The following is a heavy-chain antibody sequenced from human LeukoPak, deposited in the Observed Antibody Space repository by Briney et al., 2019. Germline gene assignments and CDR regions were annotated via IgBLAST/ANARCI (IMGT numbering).Heavy chain of an antibody. Sequence: ASVKVSCKASGGTFSSYDISWVRQAPGQGLEWMGRIIPIFGTANYAQKFHGRVTITPDESTSTAYMELSSLRSEDTAVYYCARDRDLVLAAAANHNWFDPGGQGTLVTVSS. CDR2: IIPIFGTA. CDR3: ARDRDLVLAAAANHNWFDP. CDR1: GGTFSSYD. D-gene: IGHD6-13*01. J-gene: IGHJ5*02. V-gene: IGHV1-69*15.